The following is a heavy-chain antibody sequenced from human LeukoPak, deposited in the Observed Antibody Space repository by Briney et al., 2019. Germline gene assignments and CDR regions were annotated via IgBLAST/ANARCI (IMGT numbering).Heavy chain of an antibody. Sequence: ASVKVSCKASGYTFTSYYMHWVRQAPGQGPEWMGIINPRGGSTYYAQKFQGRVTMTSDTSTSTVYMELKSLTSENTAGYFCAQVGTTGATADKCGQGTLVTVSS. CDR2: INPRGGST. D-gene: IGHD1-1*01. CDR3: AQVGTTGATADK. CDR1: GYTFTSYY. V-gene: IGHV1-46*01. J-gene: IGHJ4*02.